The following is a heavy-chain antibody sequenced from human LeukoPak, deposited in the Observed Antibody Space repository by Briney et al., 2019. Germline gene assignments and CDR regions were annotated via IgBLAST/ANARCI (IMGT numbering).Heavy chain of an antibody. J-gene: IGHJ6*02. D-gene: IGHD1-14*01. V-gene: IGHV1-2*02. CDR2: INPNSGGT. Sequence: ASVKVSCKASGYTFTGYYMHWVRQAPGQGLEWMGWINPNSGGTNYAQKFQGRVTMTRDTSISTAYMELSRLRSDDTAVYYCASDRLTPYYYYYGMDVWGQGTTVTVSS. CDR3: ASDRLTPYYYYYGMDV. CDR1: GYTFTGYY.